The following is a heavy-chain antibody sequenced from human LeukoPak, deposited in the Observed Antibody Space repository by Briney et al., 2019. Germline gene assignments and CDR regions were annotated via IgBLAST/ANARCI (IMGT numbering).Heavy chain of an antibody. CDR1: GFTFSIYD. Sequence: PGGSLRLSCVASGFTFSIYDMNWVRQAPGKGLEWVSAISGSGGSTYYADSVEGRFTISRDNSKNTLYLQINSLRAEDTAVYYCAPRYYYDSSGYFYRPFDYWGQGTLVTVSS. D-gene: IGHD3-22*01. V-gene: IGHV3-23*01. CDR3: APRYYYDSSGYFYRPFDY. CDR2: ISGSGGST. J-gene: IGHJ4*02.